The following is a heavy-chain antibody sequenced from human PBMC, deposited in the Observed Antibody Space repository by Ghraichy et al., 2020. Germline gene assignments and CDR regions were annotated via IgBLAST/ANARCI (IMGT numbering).Heavy chain of an antibody. CDR1: GFTFSDYY. V-gene: IGHV3-11*01. CDR2: ISSSSATI. J-gene: IGHJ4*02. D-gene: IGHD4-23*01. CDR3: VRESRLRWSDY. Sequence: GSLRLSCAASGFTFSDYYMSWIRQAPGKGLEWLSYISSSSATILYADSVRGRFTISRDNAKSSLYLQMNSLRADDTAVYYCVRESRLRWSDYWGQGTLVTVSS.